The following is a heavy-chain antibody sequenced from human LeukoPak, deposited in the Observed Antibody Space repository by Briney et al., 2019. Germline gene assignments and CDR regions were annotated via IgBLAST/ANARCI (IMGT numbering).Heavy chain of an antibody. CDR2: ISYDGSNK. V-gene: IGHV3-30-3*01. Sequence: GGSLRLSCAASGFTFSNYAMHWVRQAPGKGLEWVAFISYDGSNKHYADSVKGRFTISRDNSKNTLYLQMNSLSPEDTAVYYCARARFGYNRGPFDYWGQGILVTVSS. CDR3: ARARFGYNRGPFDY. D-gene: IGHD5-24*01. J-gene: IGHJ4*02. CDR1: GFTFSNYA.